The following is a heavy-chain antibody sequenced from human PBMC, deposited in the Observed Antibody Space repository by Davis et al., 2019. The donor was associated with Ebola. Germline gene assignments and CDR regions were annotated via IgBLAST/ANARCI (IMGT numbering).Heavy chain of an antibody. D-gene: IGHD6-6*01. CDR3: ARRIAARPNWFDP. V-gene: IGHV1-8*01. CDR2: MNPNSGNT. Sequence: AASVKVSCKASGYTFTSYDINWVRQATGQGLEWMGWMNPNSGNTGYAQKFQGRVTMTRNTSISTAYMELGSLRSEDTAVYYCARRIAARPNWFDPWGQGTLVTVSS. J-gene: IGHJ5*02. CDR1: GYTFTSYD.